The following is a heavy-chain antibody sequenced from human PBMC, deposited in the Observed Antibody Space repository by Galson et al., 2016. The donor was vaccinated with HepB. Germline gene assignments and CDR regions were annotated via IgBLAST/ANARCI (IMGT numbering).Heavy chain of an antibody. CDR1: GDSVNSGSYY. CDR2: IHYSGNT. CDR3: ARDHCSGGSCDRSHSSCWYGSFYYYYYGMDV. Sequence: SETLSLTCTVSGDSVNSGSYYWSWIRQPPGKALEWIGYIHYSGNTNYNPSLKSRVSISVDTSKNQFSLKLSSVTTADTAVYYCARDHCSGGSCDRSHSSCWYGSFYYYYYGMDVWGQGTTVTVSS. D-gene: IGHD2-15*01. J-gene: IGHJ6*02. V-gene: IGHV4-61*01.